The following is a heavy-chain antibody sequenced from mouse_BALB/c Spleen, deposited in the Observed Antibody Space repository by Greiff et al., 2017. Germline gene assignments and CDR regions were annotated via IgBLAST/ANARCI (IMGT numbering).Heavy chain of an antibody. Sequence: EVKLMESGGGLVQPGGSLKLSCAASGFTFSSYGMSWVRQTPDKRLELVATINSNGGSTYYPDSVKGRFTISRDNAKNTLYLQMSSLKSEDTAMYYCARDGGITTASWFAYWGQGTLVTVSA. D-gene: IGHD1-2*01. V-gene: IGHV5-6-3*01. CDR3: ARDGGITTASWFAY. CDR2: INSNGGST. J-gene: IGHJ3*01. CDR1: GFTFSSYG.